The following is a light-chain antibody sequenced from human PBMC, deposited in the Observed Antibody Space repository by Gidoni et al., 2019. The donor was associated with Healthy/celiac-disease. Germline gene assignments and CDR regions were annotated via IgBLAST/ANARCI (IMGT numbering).Light chain of an antibody. CDR2: DAS. CDR1: QSISSY. Sequence: IVSTQSPATLSLSPGERATLPCRASQSISSYFAWYQQKPGQAPRLLIYDASNRATGIPARFGGSGSGTDFTLTISSLEPEDFAVYYCQQRSNWLRTFGQGTKVEIK. V-gene: IGKV3-11*01. J-gene: IGKJ1*01. CDR3: QQRSNWLRT.